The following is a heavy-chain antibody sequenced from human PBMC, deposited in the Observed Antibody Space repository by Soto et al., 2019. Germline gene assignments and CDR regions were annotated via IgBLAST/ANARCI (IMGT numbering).Heavy chain of an antibody. D-gene: IGHD3-10*01. V-gene: IGHV4-39*01. J-gene: IGHJ6*01. CDR2: INYGGST. CDR3: ARLQYYGSGSYPNTRSAPYGMDV. CDR1: GDSIIGSTCR. Sequence: SETLCLTCTVSGDSIIGSTCRWFCIRQQPGKGLERIGNINYGGSTIYNPSLKSRVTISVDTSKNQFSLKLSSVTAADTAVYYCARLQYYGSGSYPNTRSAPYGMDVWGQGTTVTGSS.